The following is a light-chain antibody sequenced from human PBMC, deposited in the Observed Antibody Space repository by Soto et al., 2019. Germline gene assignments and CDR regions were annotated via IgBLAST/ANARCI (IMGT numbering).Light chain of an antibody. V-gene: IGKV3-20*01. CDR2: GAS. CDR1: QSVTSSY. Sequence: EIVLTQSPGTLSLSPGERATLSCRASQSVTSSYLAWYQQKPGQAPRLLIYGASTRATGIPDRFSGGGSGTDFTLTISRPEPEDFAVYYWQEYRSSRTFGQGTKVEIK. J-gene: IGKJ1*01. CDR3: QEYRSSRT.